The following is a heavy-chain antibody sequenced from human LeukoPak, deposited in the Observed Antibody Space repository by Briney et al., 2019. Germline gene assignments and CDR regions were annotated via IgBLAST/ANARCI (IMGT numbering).Heavy chain of an antibody. Sequence: SVKVSCKASGGTFSSYAISWVRQAPGQGLEWMGGIIPIFGTANYAQKFQGRVTVTTDESTSTAYMELSSLRSEDTAVYYCAREVYSNYWDYFDYWGQGTLVTVSS. J-gene: IGHJ4*02. D-gene: IGHD4-11*01. CDR1: GGTFSSYA. CDR3: AREVYSNYWDYFDY. V-gene: IGHV1-69*05. CDR2: IIPIFGTA.